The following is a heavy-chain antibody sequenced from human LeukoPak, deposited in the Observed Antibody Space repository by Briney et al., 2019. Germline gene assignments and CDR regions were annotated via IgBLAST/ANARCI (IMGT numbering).Heavy chain of an antibody. D-gene: IGHD4-17*01. J-gene: IGHJ6*02. V-gene: IGHV1-69*06. CDR3: ATKTTVQYYYYGMDV. Sequence: SVKVSCKASGGTFSSYAINWVRQAPGQGLEWMGGIIPIFGTANYAQKFQGRVTMTEDTSTDTAYMELSSLRSEDTAVYYCATKTTVQYYYYGMDVWGQGTTVTVSS. CDR1: GGTFSSYA. CDR2: IIPIFGTA.